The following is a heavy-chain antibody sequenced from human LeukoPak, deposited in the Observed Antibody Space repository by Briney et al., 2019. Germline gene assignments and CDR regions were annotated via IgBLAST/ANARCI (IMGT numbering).Heavy chain of an antibody. Sequence: GGSLRLSCAASGFTFDDYAMHWVRQAPRKGLEWVSGISWNSGSIGYADSVKGRFTISRYNAKNSLYLQMNSLRAEDMALYYCAKGVSHYGGGYYFDYWGQGTLVTVSS. V-gene: IGHV3-9*03. CDR3: AKGVSHYGGGYYFDY. CDR1: GFTFDDYA. J-gene: IGHJ4*02. CDR2: ISWNSGSI. D-gene: IGHD1-26*01.